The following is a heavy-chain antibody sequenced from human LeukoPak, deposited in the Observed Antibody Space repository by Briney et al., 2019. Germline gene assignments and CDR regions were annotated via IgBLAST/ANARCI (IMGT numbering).Heavy chain of an antibody. CDR1: GYTFTSFW. CDR2: IYPGDSDT. V-gene: IGHV5-51*01. CDR3: ARRLSSTPLYDF. Sequence: GESLKISCKGSGYTFTSFWIGWVRQMPGKGLEWMGIIYPGDSDTRYSSSFQGQVTISADRSISTAYLQWSSLKASDTAMYYCARRLSSTPLYDFWGQGTLVTVSS. J-gene: IGHJ4*02. D-gene: IGHD2-2*01.